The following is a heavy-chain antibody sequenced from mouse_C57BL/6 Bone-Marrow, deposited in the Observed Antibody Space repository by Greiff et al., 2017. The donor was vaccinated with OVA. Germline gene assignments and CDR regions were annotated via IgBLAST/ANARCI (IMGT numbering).Heavy chain of an antibody. D-gene: IGHD2-3*01. CDR2: IYPGSGST. CDR3: ARDYLIYDGMDY. J-gene: IGHJ4*01. V-gene: IGHV1-55*01. Sequence: QVQLQQPGAELVKPGASVKMSCKASGYTFTSYWITWVKQRPGQGLEWIGDIYPGSGSTNYNEKFKSKATLTVDTSSRTAYMQLSSLTSEDSAVYYCARDYLIYDGMDYWGQGTSVTVSS. CDR1: GYTFTSYW.